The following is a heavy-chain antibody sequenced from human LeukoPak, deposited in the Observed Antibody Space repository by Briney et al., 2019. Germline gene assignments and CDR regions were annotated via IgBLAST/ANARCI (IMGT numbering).Heavy chain of an antibody. Sequence: PGGSLRLSCAASGFTFSSYAMSCVRQAPGKGLEWVSAISGSGGSTYYADSVKGRFTISRDNSKNTLYLQMNSLRAEDTAVYYCAKASSRYGDYDYFDYWGQGTLVTVSS. V-gene: IGHV3-23*01. CDR1: GFTFSSYA. CDR2: ISGSGGST. D-gene: IGHD4-17*01. CDR3: AKASSRYGDYDYFDY. J-gene: IGHJ4*02.